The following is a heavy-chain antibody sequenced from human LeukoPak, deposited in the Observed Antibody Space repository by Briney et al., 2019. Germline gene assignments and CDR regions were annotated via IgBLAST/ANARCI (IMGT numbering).Heavy chain of an antibody. V-gene: IGHV3-30-3*01. Sequence: GGSLRLSCAASGFSFSSFAMHWVRQAPGKGLEWVPVTPYDGNNKYYADSVKGRFTISRDNSKNTLYLQMNSLRAEDTALYYCARDGNSGYDLTYYYGMDVWGQGTTVTVSS. D-gene: IGHD5-12*01. J-gene: IGHJ6*02. CDR3: ARDGNSGYDLTYYYGMDV. CDR1: GFSFSSFA. CDR2: TPYDGNNK.